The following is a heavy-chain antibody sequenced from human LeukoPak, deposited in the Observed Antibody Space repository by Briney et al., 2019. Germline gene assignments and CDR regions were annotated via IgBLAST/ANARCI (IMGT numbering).Heavy chain of an antibody. CDR2: IYPGDSDT. V-gene: IGHV5-51*01. J-gene: IGHJ4*02. CDR3: ATPYPREYCSSTTCYFNY. CDR1: GYSFTSYW. Sequence: GESLKISCKGSGYSFTSYWIGWVRQMPGKGLEWMGIIYPGDSDTRYSPSFQGQVTISADKSISTAYLQWSSLKASDTAMYYCATPYPREYCSSTTCYFNYWGQGTLVTVSP. D-gene: IGHD2-2*01.